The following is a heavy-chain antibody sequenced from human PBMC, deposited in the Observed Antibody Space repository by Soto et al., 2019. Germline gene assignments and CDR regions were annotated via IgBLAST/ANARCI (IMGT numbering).Heavy chain of an antibody. J-gene: IGHJ6*02. CDR2: IYHRGNT. D-gene: IGHD3-22*01. CDR1: GGSFSCFY. V-gene: IGHV4-34*01. CDR3: ASAHSTTVITLKSGAMEF. Sequence: SETLSLTCAVYGGSFSCFYWSWIRQSPGKGLEWIGEIYHRGNTNYNPSLKTRVSISVDTSKNQFSLNLTSVTAADTAVYYCASAHSTTVITLKSGAMEFWGQGTTVTVSS.